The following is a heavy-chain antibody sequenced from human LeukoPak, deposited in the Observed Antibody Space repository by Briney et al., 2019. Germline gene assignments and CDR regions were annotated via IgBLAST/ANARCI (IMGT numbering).Heavy chain of an antibody. V-gene: IGHV6-1*01. D-gene: IGHD3-3*01. CDR2: TYYRSKWYN. J-gene: IGHJ5*02. CDR1: GDSVSSNSAA. Sequence: QTLSLTCAISGDSVSSNSAAWNWIRQSPSRGLEWLGRTYYRSKWYNDYAVSVKSRITINPDTSKNQFSLQLNSVTPEDTAVYYCARAHYDFWSGLNWFDPWGQGTLVTVSS. CDR3: ARAHYDFWSGLNWFDP.